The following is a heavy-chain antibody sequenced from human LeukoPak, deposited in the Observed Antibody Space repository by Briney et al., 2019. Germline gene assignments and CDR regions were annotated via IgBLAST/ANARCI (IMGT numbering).Heavy chain of an antibody. CDR1: GGSFSGYY. J-gene: IGHJ3*02. V-gene: IGHV4-34*01. CDR2: INHSGST. D-gene: IGHD3-22*01. CDR3: ARPTERYYYDSSGYFDAFDI. Sequence: SETLSLTCAVYGGSFSGYYWSWIRQPPGKGLEWIGEINHSGSTNYNPSLKSRVTISVDTSKNQFSLKPSSVTAADTAVYYCARPTERYYYDSSGYFDAFDIWGQGTMVTVSS.